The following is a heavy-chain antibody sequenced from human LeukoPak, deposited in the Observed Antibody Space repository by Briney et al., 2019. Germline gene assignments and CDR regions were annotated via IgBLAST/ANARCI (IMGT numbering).Heavy chain of an antibody. CDR3: ARARPGYSSGWYSAGFDY. CDR2: ISSSGSTI. CDR1: GFTFSDYY. V-gene: IGHV3-11*01. Sequence: GGSLRLSCAASGFTFSDYYMSWIRQAPGKGLEWVSYISSSGSTIYYADSVKGRFTISRDNAKNSLYLQMNSLRAEDTAVYYCARARPGYSSGWYSAGFDYWGQGTLVTVSS. J-gene: IGHJ4*02. D-gene: IGHD6-19*01.